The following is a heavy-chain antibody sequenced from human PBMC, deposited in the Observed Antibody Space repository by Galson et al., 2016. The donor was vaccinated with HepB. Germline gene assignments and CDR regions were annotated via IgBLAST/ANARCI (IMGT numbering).Heavy chain of an antibody. CDR2: INHSGST. CDR3: ASLTVSAYGLDV. V-gene: IGHV4-34*01. Sequence: EPLSLTCAVSGGSFSGYFWNWIRQPPGKGLEWIGEINHSGSTNYNPSLKSRVTISVDTSKNQISLKVSSVTAADTAVYYCASLTVSAYGLDVWGTGTTVIVSS. J-gene: IGHJ6*04. D-gene: IGHD4-11*01. CDR1: GGSFSGYF.